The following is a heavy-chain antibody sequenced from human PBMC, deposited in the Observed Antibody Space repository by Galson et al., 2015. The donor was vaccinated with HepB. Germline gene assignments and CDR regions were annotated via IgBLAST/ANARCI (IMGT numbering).Heavy chain of an antibody. CDR1: GFTFSSYA. CDR2: ISGSGGST. V-gene: IGHV3-23*01. J-gene: IGHJ4*02. CDR3: AKEVNYGGHLPTDY. D-gene: IGHD4-23*01. Sequence: SLRLSCAASGFTFSSYAMSWVRQAPGKGLEWVSTISGSGGSTYYADSVKGRFTISRDNSKNTLYLHMNSLRAEDTAVFYCAKEVNYGGHLPTDYWGQGTLVTVSS.